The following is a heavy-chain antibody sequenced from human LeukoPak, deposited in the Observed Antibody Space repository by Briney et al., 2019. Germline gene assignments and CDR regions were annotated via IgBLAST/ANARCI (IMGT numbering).Heavy chain of an antibody. D-gene: IGHD6-19*01. CDR2: ISGSGGST. Sequence: PGGSLRLSCAASGFTFSSYAMSWVSQAPGKGLEWVSAISGSGGSTYYADSVKGRFTISRDNSKNTLYLQMNSLRAEDTAVYYCATLDGIAVAATFDYWGQGTPVTVSS. CDR1: GFTFSSYA. CDR3: ATLDGIAVAATFDY. J-gene: IGHJ4*02. V-gene: IGHV3-23*01.